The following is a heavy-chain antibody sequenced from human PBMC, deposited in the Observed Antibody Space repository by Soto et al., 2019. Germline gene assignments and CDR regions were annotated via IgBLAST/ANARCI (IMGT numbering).Heavy chain of an antibody. D-gene: IGHD7-27*01. CDR1: GFTFSSYG. J-gene: IGHJ3*02. V-gene: IGHV3-30*18. Sequence: QVQLVESGGGVVQPGRSLRLSCAASGFTFSSYGMHWVRQAPGKGLEWVALISYDGSNKYYADSVKGRFTISRDNSKNTLYLQMNSLRTEDTAVYYCAKDLGHGGRGAFDIWGQGTMATVSS. CDR3: AKDLGHGGRGAFDI. CDR2: ISYDGSNK.